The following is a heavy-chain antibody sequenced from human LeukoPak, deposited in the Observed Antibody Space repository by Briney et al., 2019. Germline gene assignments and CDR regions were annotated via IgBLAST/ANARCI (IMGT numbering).Heavy chain of an antibody. CDR1: GFTFSSYG. CDR3: AKDLYYDSSGYLSHFDY. V-gene: IGHV3-30*02. J-gene: IGHJ4*02. Sequence: GGSLRLSCAASGFTFSSYGMHWVRQAPGKGLEWVAFIRYDGSNKYYADSVKGRFTISRDNSKNTLYLQMNSLRAEDTAVYYCAKDLYYDSSGYLSHFDYWGQGTLVTVSS. CDR2: IRYDGSNK. D-gene: IGHD3-22*01.